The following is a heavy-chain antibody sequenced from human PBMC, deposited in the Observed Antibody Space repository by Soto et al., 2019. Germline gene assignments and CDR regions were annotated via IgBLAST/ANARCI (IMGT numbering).Heavy chain of an antibody. V-gene: IGHV3-53*01. CDR1: GFVVIGNH. CDR3: ARGQDYGDYSYAFDI. CDR2: IYSGGST. D-gene: IGHD4-17*01. Sequence: PGGSDRLSVAAAGFVVIGNHLSSERKAPGKGLEWVSVIYSGGSTYYADSVKGRFTISRDNSKNTLYLQMNSLRAEDTAVYYCARGQDYGDYSYAFDIWGQGTMVTVSS. J-gene: IGHJ3*02.